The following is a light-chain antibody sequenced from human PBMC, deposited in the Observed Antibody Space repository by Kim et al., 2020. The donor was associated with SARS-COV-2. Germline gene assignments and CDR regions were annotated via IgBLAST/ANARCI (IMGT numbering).Light chain of an antibody. Sequence: VSPGQTATITCSGDKLEDRYVCWFQQKPGQSPLLVISQDTKRPSGIPERFSGSNSGNTATLTISGTQATDEADYFCQAWDSNTAVFGRGTQLTVL. CDR2: QDT. V-gene: IGLV3-1*01. J-gene: IGLJ2*01. CDR1: KLEDRY. CDR3: QAWDSNTAV.